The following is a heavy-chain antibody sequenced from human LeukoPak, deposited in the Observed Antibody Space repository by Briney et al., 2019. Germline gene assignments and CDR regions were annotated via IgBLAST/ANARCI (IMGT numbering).Heavy chain of an antibody. D-gene: IGHD4-17*01. J-gene: IGHJ3*02. CDR2: ISYDGSNK. Sequence: GGSLRLSCAASGFTFSSYAMHWVRQAPGKGLEWVAVISYDGSNKYYADSVKGRFTISRDNSKNTLYLQMNSLRAEDTAVYYCAKDVVSYGDPDAFDIWGQGTMVTVSS. CDR1: GFTFSSYA. CDR3: AKDVVSYGDPDAFDI. V-gene: IGHV3-30-3*01.